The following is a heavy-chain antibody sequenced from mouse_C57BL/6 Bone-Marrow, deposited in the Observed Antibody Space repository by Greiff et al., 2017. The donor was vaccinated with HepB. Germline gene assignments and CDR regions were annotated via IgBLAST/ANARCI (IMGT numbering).Heavy chain of an antibody. Sequence: QVQLKQPGAELVRPGSSVKLSCKASGYTFTSYWMHWVKQRPIQGLEWIGNIDPSDSETHYNQKFKDKATLTVDKSSSTAYMQLSSLTSEDSAVYYCARRGFYGNYVGGFAYWGQGTLVTVSA. CDR2: IDPSDSET. J-gene: IGHJ3*01. CDR1: GYTFTSYW. CDR3: ARRGFYGNYVGGFAY. D-gene: IGHD2-1*01. V-gene: IGHV1-52*01.